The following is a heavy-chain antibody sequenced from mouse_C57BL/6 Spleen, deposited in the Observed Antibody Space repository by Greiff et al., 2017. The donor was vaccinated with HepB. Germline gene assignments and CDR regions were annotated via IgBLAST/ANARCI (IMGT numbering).Heavy chain of an antibody. V-gene: IGHV5-4*03. CDR2: ISDGGSYT. D-gene: IGHD1-1*02. CDR1: GFTFSSYA. J-gene: IGHJ3*01. Sequence: EVKVVESGGGLVKPGGSLKLSCAASGFTFSSYAMSWVRQTPEKRLEWVATISDGGSYTYYPDNVKGRFTISRDNAKNNLYLQMSHLKSEDTAMYFCARGGRFAYWGQGTLVTVSA. CDR3: ARGGRFAY.